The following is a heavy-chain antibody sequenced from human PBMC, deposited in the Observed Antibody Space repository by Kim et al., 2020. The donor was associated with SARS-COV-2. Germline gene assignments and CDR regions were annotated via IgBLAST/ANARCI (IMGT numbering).Heavy chain of an antibody. CDR3: AALGQQLCHYRYGRDV. Sequence: GGSLRLSCTASGFTFSSYGMHWVRQAPGKGLEWVAIIWYNGREKYYGDSVKGRFTISRDSSKNTVSLQMNNVREEDTAVYYCAALGQQLCHYRYGRDVWGQGTRVTVSS. J-gene: IGHJ6*02. CDR2: IWYNGREK. V-gene: IGHV3-30*02. CDR1: GFTFSSYG. D-gene: IGHD6-13*01.